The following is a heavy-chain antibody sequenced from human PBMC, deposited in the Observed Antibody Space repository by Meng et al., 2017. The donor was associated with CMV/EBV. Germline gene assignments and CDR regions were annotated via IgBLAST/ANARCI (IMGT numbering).Heavy chain of an antibody. CDR2: IHHSGST. J-gene: IGHJ4*02. V-gene: IGHV4-38-2*02. CDR1: GSSISRGYF. Sequence: SETLSLTCTVSGSSISRGYFWGWIRQPPGEGLEWIGSIHHSGSTYYKSSLKSRVTISVDTAKNQFSLKLSSVTAADTAVYYCARDLTLSAVPAAVGYWGQGTLVTVSS. D-gene: IGHD2-2*01. CDR3: ARDLTLSAVPAAVGY.